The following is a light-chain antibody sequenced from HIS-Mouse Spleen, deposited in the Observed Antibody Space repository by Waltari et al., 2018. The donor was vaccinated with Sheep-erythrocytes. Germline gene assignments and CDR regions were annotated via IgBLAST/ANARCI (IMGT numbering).Light chain of an antibody. CDR2: AAS. V-gene: IGKV1D-8*02. J-gene: IGKJ3*01. CDR3: QQYYSFPFT. CDR1: QGIISY. Sequence: AIWMTQSPSLLSASTGDRVTISCRMSQGIISYLAWYQQKLGKAPELLIYAASTLQSGVPSRFSGSGSGTDFTLTISCLQSEDFATYYCQQYYSFPFTFGPGTKVDIK.